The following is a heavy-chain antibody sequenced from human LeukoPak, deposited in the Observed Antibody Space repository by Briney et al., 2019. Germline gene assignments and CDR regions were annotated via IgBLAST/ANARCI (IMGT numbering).Heavy chain of an antibody. V-gene: IGHV3-21*01. CDR1: GFTVSSNY. J-gene: IGHJ4*02. Sequence: GGSLRLSCAASGFTVSSNYMSWVRQAPGKGLEWVSSISSSSSYIYYADSVKGRFTISRDNAKNSLYLQMNSLRAEDTAVYYCARGVRGVLSGYDLDYWGQGTLVTVSS. CDR2: ISSSSSYI. CDR3: ARGVRGVLSGYDLDY. D-gene: IGHD3-3*01.